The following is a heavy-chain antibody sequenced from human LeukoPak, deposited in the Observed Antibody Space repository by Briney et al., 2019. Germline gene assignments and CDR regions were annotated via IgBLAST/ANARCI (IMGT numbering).Heavy chain of an antibody. V-gene: IGHV1-8*02. CDR3: AVVPAAIGHYYYYGMDV. CDR1: GYTFTSYG. D-gene: IGHD2-2*01. J-gene: IGHJ6*02. CDR2: MNPNSGNT. Sequence: ASVKVSCKASGYTFTSYGISWVRQAPGQGLEWMGWMNPNSGNTGYAQKFQGRVTMTRNTSISTAYMELSSLRSEDTAVYYCAVVPAAIGHYYYYGMDVWGQGTTVTVSS.